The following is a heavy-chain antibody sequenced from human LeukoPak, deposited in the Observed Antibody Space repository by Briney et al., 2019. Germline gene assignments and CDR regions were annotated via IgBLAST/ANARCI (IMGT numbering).Heavy chain of an antibody. CDR1: GGSISSGSYY. V-gene: IGHV4-61*02. J-gene: IGHJ3*02. CDR3: ASDRYYDSSGYSLHSFDI. D-gene: IGHD3-22*01. Sequence: SQTLSLTCTVSGGSISSGSYYWSWIRQPAGKGLEWIGRIYTSGSTNYNPSLKSRVTISVDTSKNQFSLKLSSVTAADTAVYYCASDRYYDSSGYSLHSFDIWGQGTMVTVSS. CDR2: IYTSGST.